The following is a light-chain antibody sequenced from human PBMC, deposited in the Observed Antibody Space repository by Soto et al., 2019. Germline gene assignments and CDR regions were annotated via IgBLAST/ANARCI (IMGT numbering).Light chain of an antibody. CDR1: SSNIGSNY. J-gene: IGLJ1*01. CDR2: RNN. CDR3: AAWDDSLSGSYV. Sequence: QSVLTQPHSASGTPGQRVTISCSGSSSNIGSNYVYWYQQLPGTAPKLLIYRNNQRPSGVPDRFSGSKSGTSASLAISGLRSEDEADYYCAAWDDSLSGSYVFGTGTKLTVL. V-gene: IGLV1-47*01.